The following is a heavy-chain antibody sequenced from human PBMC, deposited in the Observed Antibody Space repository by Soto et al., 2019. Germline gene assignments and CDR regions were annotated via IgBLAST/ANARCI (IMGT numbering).Heavy chain of an antibody. J-gene: IGHJ4*02. CDR1: GFTFSDHY. D-gene: IGHD5-12*01. Sequence: EVQLEESGGGLVQPGGSLRLSCAASGFTFSDHYIDWVRQAPGKGLEWVGRSRNKAKSYSTSYAASVKGRFTISRDDLKNSVYLQMDSLPSEDTAVYYCLNVDIVSTRGLWGQGTLVTVSS. CDR2: SRNKAKSYST. V-gene: IGHV3-72*01. CDR3: LNVDIVSTRGL.